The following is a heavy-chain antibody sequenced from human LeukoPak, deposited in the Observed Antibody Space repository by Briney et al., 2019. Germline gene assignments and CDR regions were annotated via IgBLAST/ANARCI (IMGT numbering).Heavy chain of an antibody. Sequence: GGSLRLSCAASGFIFSNYAMNWVRQAPGKELEWVSSISGGGGSTYYADSVKGRFTISRDNSKNTLYLQMNSLRAEDTAVYYCARGSIYGYSSGWYFDYWGQGTLVTVSS. V-gene: IGHV3-23*01. J-gene: IGHJ4*02. D-gene: IGHD6-19*01. CDR2: ISGGGGST. CDR3: ARGSIYGYSSGWYFDY. CDR1: GFIFSNYA.